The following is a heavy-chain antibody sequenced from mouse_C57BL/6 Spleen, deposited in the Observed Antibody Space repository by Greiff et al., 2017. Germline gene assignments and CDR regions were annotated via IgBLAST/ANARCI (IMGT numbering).Heavy chain of an antibody. D-gene: IGHD5-1*01. Sequence: QVQLQQPGAELVKPGASVKMSCKASGYTFTSYWITWVKQRPGQGLAWIGDIYPGSGSTNYNEKFKCKAPLTVDTSSSTAYMQLSSLTSEDSAVYYCARTSPEYDFDYWGQGTTLTVSS. CDR2: IYPGSGST. CDR1: GYTFTSYW. J-gene: IGHJ2*01. CDR3: ARTSPEYDFDY. V-gene: IGHV1-55*01.